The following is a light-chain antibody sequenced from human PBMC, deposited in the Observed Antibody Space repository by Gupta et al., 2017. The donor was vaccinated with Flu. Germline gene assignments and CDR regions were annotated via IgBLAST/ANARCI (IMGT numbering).Light chain of an antibody. CDR3: QQYRGT. J-gene: IGKJ1*01. V-gene: IGKV3-15*01. CDR2: GAS. CDR1: QSVSSN. Sequence: DIVMTQSPATLSVSPGERATLSCRASQSVSSNLAWYQQKPGQAPRLLIYGASTRATGIPARFSGSGSGTEFTLTISSLQSEDFAVYYCQQYRGTFGQGTKVEIK.